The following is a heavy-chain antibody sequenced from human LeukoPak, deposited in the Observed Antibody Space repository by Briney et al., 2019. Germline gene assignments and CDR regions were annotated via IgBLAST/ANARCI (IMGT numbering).Heavy chain of an antibody. Sequence: ASVKVSCKASGYTFTSYAISWVRQAPGQRLEWMGWINVGNGNTKYSQEFQGRVTITRDTSASTAYMELSSLRSEDMAVYYCARDRTGTHAFDIWGQGTMVTVSS. CDR2: INVGNGNT. V-gene: IGHV1-3*03. CDR1: GYTFTSYA. CDR3: ARDRTGTHAFDI. J-gene: IGHJ3*02. D-gene: IGHD1-1*01.